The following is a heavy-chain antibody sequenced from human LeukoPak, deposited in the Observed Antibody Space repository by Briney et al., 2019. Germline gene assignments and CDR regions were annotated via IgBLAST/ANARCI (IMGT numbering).Heavy chain of an antibody. D-gene: IGHD3-3*01. J-gene: IGHJ4*02. CDR3: VVLTITIFGVDPFNY. Sequence: ASVKVSCKASGYTFTSYGISWVRQAPGQGLEWMGWISAYNGNTNYAQKLQGRVTMTTDTSTSTAYMELRSLRSDDTAVYYCVVLTITIFGVDPFNYWGQGTLVTVSS. CDR2: ISAYNGNT. V-gene: IGHV1-18*01. CDR1: GYTFTSYG.